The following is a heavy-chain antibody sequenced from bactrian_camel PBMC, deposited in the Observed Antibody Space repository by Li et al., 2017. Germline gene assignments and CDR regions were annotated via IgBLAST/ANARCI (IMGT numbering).Heavy chain of an antibody. CDR1: GITFSSYY. D-gene: IGHD6*01. J-gene: IGHJ4*01. CDR2: IHSEGDKT. CDR3: AAALRGSWSGTCRDDYVY. Sequence: VQLVESGGGLVQPGGSLRLSCAASGITFSSYYITWVRRPPGKGLEWVSSIHSEGDKTYYSGHAMGRFTISQDNAKNTVYLQMNSLKPEDTAVYYCAAALRGSWSGTCRDDYVYWGQGTQVTVS. V-gene: IGHV3-2*01.